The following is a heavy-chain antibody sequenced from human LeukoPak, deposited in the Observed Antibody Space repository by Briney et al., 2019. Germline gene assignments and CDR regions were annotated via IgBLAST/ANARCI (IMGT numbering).Heavy chain of an antibody. CDR3: ARQGAVAGSGDFDY. CDR1: GFIFTHFW. CDR2: IYPGDSDT. J-gene: IGHJ4*02. Sequence: GESLKISCKGSGFIFTHFWIGWVRQLPGQGLEWMGIIYPGDSDTTYSPSFQGQVTISADKSISTAYLQWSSLKASDTAMYYCARQGAVAGSGDFDYWGQGTLVTVSS. D-gene: IGHD6-19*01. V-gene: IGHV5-51*01.